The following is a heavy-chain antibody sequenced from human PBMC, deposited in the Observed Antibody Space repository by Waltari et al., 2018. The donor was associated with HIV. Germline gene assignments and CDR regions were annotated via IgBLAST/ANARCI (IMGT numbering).Heavy chain of an antibody. V-gene: IGHV6-1*01. CDR2: TYHRSKWFQ. Sequence: HVQLLQSGPGLIASSQTLSITCAIPGDRVPTASAPWNWIRLSPSRGLEWLGRTYHRSKWFQLYAPSVRGRIRVDADSSVNPFSLELQSVTPEDTAVYYCARDSNGLDYWGQGTRVTVSS. CDR1: GDRVPTASAP. D-gene: IGHD2-8*01. J-gene: IGHJ4*02. CDR3: ARDSNGLDY.